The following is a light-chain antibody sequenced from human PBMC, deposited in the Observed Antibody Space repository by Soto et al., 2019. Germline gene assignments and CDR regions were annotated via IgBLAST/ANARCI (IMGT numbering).Light chain of an antibody. CDR2: EVR. CDR3: TSYTSSSPYV. CDR1: SSDVGGYNY. J-gene: IGLJ1*01. Sequence: PAAVSGSTGQSGSISCTGTSSDVGGYNYVSWYQQHPGKAPKLMIYEVRNRPSGISNRFSGSKSGNTASLTISGLQAEDEADYYCTSYTSSSPYVFGTATKVTVL. V-gene: IGLV2-14*01.